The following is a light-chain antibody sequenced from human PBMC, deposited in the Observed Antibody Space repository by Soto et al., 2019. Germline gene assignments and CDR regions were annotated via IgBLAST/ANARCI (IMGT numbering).Light chain of an antibody. CDR3: QQFDDYPLT. CDR1: QSVSGW. CDR2: DAS. J-gene: IGKJ5*01. V-gene: IGKV1-5*01. Sequence: DIQMTQYPSTLSASVGDTVTVTCRASQSVSGWLAWYQQKPGKAPNLLIYDASTLESGVPSRFSGSGSGTDFTLTISSLQPEDFATYYCQQFDDYPLTFGQGTRLEIK.